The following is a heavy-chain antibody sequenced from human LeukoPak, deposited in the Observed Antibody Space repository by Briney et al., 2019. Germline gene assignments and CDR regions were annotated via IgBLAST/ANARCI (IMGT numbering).Heavy chain of an antibody. CDR2: ISSSSSYI. Sequence: GGSLRLSCAASGFTFSSYSMNWVRQAPGKGLEWVSSISSSSSYIYYADSVKGRFTISRDNAKNSLYLQMNSLRAEDTAVYYCARDILDSSGWMYSYYYYGMDVWGQGTTVTVSS. CDR1: GFTFSSYS. D-gene: IGHD6-19*01. CDR3: ARDILDSSGWMYSYYYYGMDV. V-gene: IGHV3-21*01. J-gene: IGHJ6*02.